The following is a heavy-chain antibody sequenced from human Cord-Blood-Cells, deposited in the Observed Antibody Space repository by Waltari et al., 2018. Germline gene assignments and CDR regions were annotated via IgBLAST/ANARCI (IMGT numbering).Heavy chain of an antibody. J-gene: IGHJ4*02. CDR1: GGSISSYY. CDR2: IYYSGST. CDR3: ARRYSSSWYYFDY. Sequence: QVQLQESGPGLVKPSETLSLTCTVSGGSISSYYWSWIRQPPGKGLEWIGYIYYSGSTNYNPPLKSRVTISVDTSKNQFSLKLSSVTAADTAVYYCARRYSSSWYYFDYWGQGTLVTVSS. D-gene: IGHD6-13*01. V-gene: IGHV4-59*01.